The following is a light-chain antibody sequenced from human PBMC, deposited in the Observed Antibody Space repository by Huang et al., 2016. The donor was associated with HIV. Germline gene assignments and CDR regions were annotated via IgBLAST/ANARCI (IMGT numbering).Light chain of an antibody. J-gene: IGKJ1*01. Sequence: DIQMTQSPPSLSASIGDRITISCRASQDIDAYLAWYQHKPGKVPNLLIYAASTLQSGVPSRLSGSGSGTNFTLTIGSLQPEDVGSYYCQKYNDVPRTFGHGTKVEIK. CDR2: AAS. CDR3: QKYNDVPRT. V-gene: IGKV1-27*01. CDR1: QDIDAY.